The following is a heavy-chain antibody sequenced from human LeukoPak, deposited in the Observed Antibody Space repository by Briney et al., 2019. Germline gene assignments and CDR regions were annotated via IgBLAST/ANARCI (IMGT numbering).Heavy chain of an antibody. CDR1: GGSISSYY. D-gene: IGHD4-17*01. J-gene: IGHJ4*02. Sequence: KPSETLSLTCTVSGGSISSYYWSWIRQPPGKGLEWIGEINHSGSTNYNPSLKSRVTISVDTSKNQFSLKLSSVTAADTAVYYCARARGAMTTVAPFDYWGQGTLVTVSS. V-gene: IGHV4-34*01. CDR3: ARARGAMTTVAPFDY. CDR2: INHSGST.